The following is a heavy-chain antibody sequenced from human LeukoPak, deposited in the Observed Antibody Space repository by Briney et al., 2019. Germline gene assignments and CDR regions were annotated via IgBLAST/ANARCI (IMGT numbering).Heavy chain of an antibody. CDR3: ATWPGGWYGEDS. D-gene: IGHD6-19*01. J-gene: IGHJ4*02. CDR2: ISSSGSTI. Sequence: PSETLSLTCAVYGGSFSGYYWSWIRQAPGKGLEWVSYISSSGSTIYYADSVKGRFTISRDNAKNSLYLQMNSLRAEDTAVYYCATWPGGWYGEDSWGQGTLVTVSS. CDR1: GGSFSGYY. V-gene: IGHV3-11*01.